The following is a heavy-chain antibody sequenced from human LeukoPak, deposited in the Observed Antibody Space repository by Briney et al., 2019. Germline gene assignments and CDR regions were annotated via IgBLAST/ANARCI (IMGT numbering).Heavy chain of an antibody. Sequence: GRSLRLSCAASGFTFSSYAMSWVRQAPGKGLEWVSAISGSGGSTYYADSVKGRFTISRDNSKNTLYLQMNSLRAEDTAVYYCARSRRYSSSWYASWGQGTLVTVSS. J-gene: IGHJ5*01. V-gene: IGHV3-23*01. CDR3: ARSRRYSSSWYAS. D-gene: IGHD6-13*01. CDR2: ISGSGGST. CDR1: GFTFSSYA.